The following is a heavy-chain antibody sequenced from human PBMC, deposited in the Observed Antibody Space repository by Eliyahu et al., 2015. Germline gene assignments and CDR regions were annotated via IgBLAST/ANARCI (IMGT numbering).Heavy chain of an antibody. CDR1: GFNFGVSP. Sequence: ELQLLESGGGLVQPGGSLRLXCATSGFNFGVSPXTWVRQTPGKGLEWVSAIDGSSAYVFYGDSVRGRFTISRDNSKSTLYLQLDNLRAEDTALYYCVKNEASPYFKYWGQGTLVTVSS. CDR2: IDGSSAYV. CDR3: VKNEASPYFKY. V-gene: IGHV3-23*01. J-gene: IGHJ4*02.